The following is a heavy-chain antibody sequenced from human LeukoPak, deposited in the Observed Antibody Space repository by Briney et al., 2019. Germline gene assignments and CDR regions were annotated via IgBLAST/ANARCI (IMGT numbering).Heavy chain of an antibody. Sequence: ASVKVSCKASGYTFTSYYMHWVRQAPGQGLEWMGWINPNSGGTNYAQKFQGRVTMTRDTSISTAYMELSRLRSDDTAVYYCARDLTVAVAGTFCDYWGQGTLVTVSS. V-gene: IGHV1-2*02. CDR2: INPNSGGT. D-gene: IGHD6-19*01. CDR1: GYTFTSYY. CDR3: ARDLTVAVAGTFCDY. J-gene: IGHJ4*02.